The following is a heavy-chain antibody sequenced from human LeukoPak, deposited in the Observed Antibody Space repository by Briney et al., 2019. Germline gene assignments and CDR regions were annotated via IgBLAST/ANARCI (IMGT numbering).Heavy chain of an antibody. CDR1: GFTFSRYS. CDR3: ARDRGEYCSSISCYGFDP. D-gene: IGHD2-2*01. CDR2: ISSGSSYI. V-gene: IGHV3-21*01. Sequence: GGSLRLSCVVSGFTFSRYSMNWVRQAPGKGLEWVSSISSGSSYIYYADSVKGRFTISRDNAKNSLYLRMNSLRAEDTAVYFCARDRGEYCSSISCYGFDPWGQGTLVTVSS. J-gene: IGHJ5*02.